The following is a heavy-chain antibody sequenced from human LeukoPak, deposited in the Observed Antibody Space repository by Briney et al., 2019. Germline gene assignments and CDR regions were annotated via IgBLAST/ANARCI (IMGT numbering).Heavy chain of an antibody. D-gene: IGHD5-18*01. CDR1: GGSMSSYY. CDR2: IYYRESA. V-gene: IGHV4-59*12. Sequence: SETLSLTCTVSGGSMSSYYWSWIRQPPGKGLEWIGYIYYRESANYNPSLKSRVTISLDTSKNQFSLKLNSVTAADTAVYYCARDSVETGVVRAFDYWGQGTLVTVSS. CDR3: ARDSVETGVVRAFDY. J-gene: IGHJ4*02.